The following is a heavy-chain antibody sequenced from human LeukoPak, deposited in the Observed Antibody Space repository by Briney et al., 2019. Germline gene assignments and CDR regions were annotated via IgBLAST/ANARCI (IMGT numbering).Heavy chain of an antibody. CDR2: MHYDGSSK. Sequence: GGSLRLSCAASGFTFSSYGMHWVRQAPGRGLEWVAFMHYDGSSKYYADSVKGRFTISGDNAKNTVYLQMNSLRAEDTAVYYCAREETRITMLRGVTYFEYWGQGTLVTVSS. D-gene: IGHD3-10*01. CDR3: AREETRITMLRGVTYFEY. J-gene: IGHJ4*02. V-gene: IGHV3-30*02. CDR1: GFTFSSYG.